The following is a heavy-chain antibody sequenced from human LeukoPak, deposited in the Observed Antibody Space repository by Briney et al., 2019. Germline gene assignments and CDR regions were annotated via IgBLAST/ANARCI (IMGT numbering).Heavy chain of an antibody. J-gene: IGHJ6*02. Sequence: SETLSLTCTVSGGSLSSSSYYWGWIRQPPGKGLEWIGSIYYSGSTYYNPSLKSRVTISVDTSKNQFSLKLSSVTAADTAVYYCARRDRRNYYYYYGMDVWGQGTTVTVSS. CDR1: GGSLSSSSYY. V-gene: IGHV4-39*01. CDR3: ARRDRRNYYYYYGMDV. CDR2: IYYSGST.